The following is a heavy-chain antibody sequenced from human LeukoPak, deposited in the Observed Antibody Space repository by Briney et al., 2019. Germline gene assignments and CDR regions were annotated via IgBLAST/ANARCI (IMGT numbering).Heavy chain of an antibody. V-gene: IGHV3-7*01. D-gene: IGHD4/OR15-4a*01. J-gene: IGHJ4*02. CDR2: IKQDGSEK. CDR1: GFTFSSYG. Sequence: GGSLRLSCAASGFTFSSYGMHWVRQAPGKGLEWVANIKQDGSEKYYVDSVKGRFTISRDNAKNSLYLQMNSLRAEDTAVYYCASARGAGIGPVDWGQGTLVTVSS. CDR3: ASARGAGIGPVD.